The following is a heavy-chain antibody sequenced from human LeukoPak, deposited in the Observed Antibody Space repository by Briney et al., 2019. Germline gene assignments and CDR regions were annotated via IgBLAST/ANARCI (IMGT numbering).Heavy chain of an antibody. V-gene: IGHV3-9*01. CDR1: GFTFDDYA. CDR2: ISWNSGSI. CDR3: AKDLYAPLFPSSYFDL. D-gene: IGHD2/OR15-2a*01. J-gene: IGHJ2*01. Sequence: GRSLRLSCAASGFTFDDYAMHWVRQAPGKGLEWVSGISWNSGSIVYADSVKGRFTISRDNAKNSLYLQMNSLRAEDTALYYCAKDLYAPLFPSSYFDLWGRGTLVTVSS.